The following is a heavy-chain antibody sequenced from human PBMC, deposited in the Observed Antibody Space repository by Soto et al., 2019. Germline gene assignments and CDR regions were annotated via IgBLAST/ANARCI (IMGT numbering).Heavy chain of an antibody. CDR3: AKDMGYDLSPLGYFDY. CDR1: GFTFDDYA. CDR2: ISWNSGSI. J-gene: IGHJ4*02. D-gene: IGHD5-12*01. Sequence: EVQLVESGGGLVQPGRSLRLSCAASGFTFDDYAMHWVRQAPGKGLEWVSGISWNSGSIGYADSVKARFTISRDNAKNSLYLQMNSLRSEDTALYYCAKDMGYDLSPLGYFDYWGQGTLVTVSS. V-gene: IGHV3-9*01.